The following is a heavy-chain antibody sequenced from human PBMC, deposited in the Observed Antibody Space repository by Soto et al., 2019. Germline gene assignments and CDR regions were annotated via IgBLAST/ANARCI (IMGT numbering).Heavy chain of an antibody. J-gene: IGHJ4*02. V-gene: IGHV3-48*01. CDR3: ARDRAYCSGDKCYETGSAY. CDR1: GFSFSSYS. D-gene: IGHD2-15*01. Sequence: EVQLVESGGGLVQPGGSLRLSCAASGFSFSSYSMNWVRQAPGKGLEWISYITRNSNIINYADSVKGRFTISRDNAKNSLHLQMHSLRADDTAVYYCARDRAYCSGDKCYETGSAYWGQGTLVTVSS. CDR2: ITRNSNII.